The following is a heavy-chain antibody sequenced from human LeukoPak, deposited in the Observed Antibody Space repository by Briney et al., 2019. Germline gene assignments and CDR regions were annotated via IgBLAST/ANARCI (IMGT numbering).Heavy chain of an antibody. CDR3: ARERECSTSCAFDS. D-gene: IGHD2-2*01. V-gene: IGHV3-21*01. CDR2: ISGSSKYI. Sequence: GGSLRLSCAASGSTFKGYSMNWVRPAPGKGLEWVSSISGSSKYIYYADSVKGRFTITRDTARNSLYLQMNSLRGDDTAVYYCARERECSTSCAFDSWGQGTLVTVSS. J-gene: IGHJ4*02. CDR1: GSTFKGYS.